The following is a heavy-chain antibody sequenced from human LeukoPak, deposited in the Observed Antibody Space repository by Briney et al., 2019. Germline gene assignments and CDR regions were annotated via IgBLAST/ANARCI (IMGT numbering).Heavy chain of an antibody. CDR3: ARDVGGPVFRFLEWSNYNWFDP. Sequence: TSETLSLTCTVSGGSISSGGYYWSWIRQHPGKGLEWIGYIYYSGSTYYNPSLKSRVTISVDTSKNQFSLKLSSVTAADTAVYYCARDVGGPVFRFLEWSNYNWFDPWGQGTLVTVSS. CDR2: IYYSGST. D-gene: IGHD3-3*01. V-gene: IGHV4-31*03. J-gene: IGHJ5*02. CDR1: GGSISSGGYY.